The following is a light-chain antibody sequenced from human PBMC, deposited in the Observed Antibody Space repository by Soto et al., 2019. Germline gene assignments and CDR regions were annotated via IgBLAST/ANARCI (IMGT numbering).Light chain of an antibody. CDR3: CSYAGTSTFWV. Sequence: QSALTQPRSVSGSPGQSVTISCTGTNRDIGGYNYVSWYQQHPGKAPKVIIYDVSRRPSGVPDRFSGSKSGNTASLTISGLQAEDEADYFCCSYAGTSTFWVFGGGTKLTVL. CDR1: NRDIGGYNY. J-gene: IGLJ3*02. V-gene: IGLV2-11*01. CDR2: DVS.